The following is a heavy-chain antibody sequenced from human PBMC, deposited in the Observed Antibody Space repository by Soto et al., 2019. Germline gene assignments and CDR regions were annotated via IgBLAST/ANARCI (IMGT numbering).Heavy chain of an antibody. CDR3: AKATTNGGWFNPFDS. J-gene: IGHJ4*02. CDR1: GFSFVNYA. V-gene: IGHV3-23*01. D-gene: IGHD6-19*01. CDR2: LSGSGTST. Sequence: GSLRLSCAASGFSFVNYAMNWVRQAPGKGLEWVSGLSGSGTSTYYADSVKGRFTISRDNSRDTLFLQMNSLTADDTAGYYCAKATTNGGWFNPFDSWGQGALVTVSA.